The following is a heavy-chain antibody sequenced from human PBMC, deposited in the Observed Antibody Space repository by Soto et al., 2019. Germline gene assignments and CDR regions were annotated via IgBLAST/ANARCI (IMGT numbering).Heavy chain of an antibody. CDR3: ARVGTMIVVVPTGFDP. D-gene: IGHD3-22*01. Sequence: PSETLSLTCTVSGGSISSGDYYWSWIRQPPGKGLEWIGYIYYSGSTYYNPSLKSRVTISVDTSKNQFSLKLSSVTAADTAVYYCARVGTMIVVVPTGFDPWGQGTLVTVSS. CDR2: IYYSGST. CDR1: GGSISSGDYY. J-gene: IGHJ5*02. V-gene: IGHV4-30-4*01.